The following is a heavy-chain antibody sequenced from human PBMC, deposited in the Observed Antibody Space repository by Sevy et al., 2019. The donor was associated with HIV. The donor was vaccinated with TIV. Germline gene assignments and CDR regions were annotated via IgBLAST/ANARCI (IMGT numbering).Heavy chain of an antibody. D-gene: IGHD4-17*01. CDR3: ARDSGDYGDYRFDY. V-gene: IGHV4-30-2*01. Sequence: SETLSLTCAVSGGSISSGGYSWSWIRQPPGKGLEWIGYIYHSGSTYYNPSLKSRVTISVDRSKNQFPLKLSSVTAADTAVYYCARDSGDYGDYRFDYWGQGTLVTVSS. CDR1: GGSISSGGYS. J-gene: IGHJ4*02. CDR2: IYHSGST.